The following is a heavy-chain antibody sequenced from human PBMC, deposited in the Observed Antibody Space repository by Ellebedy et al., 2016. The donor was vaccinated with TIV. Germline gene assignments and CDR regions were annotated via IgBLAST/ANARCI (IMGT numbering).Heavy chain of an antibody. D-gene: IGHD1-14*01. J-gene: IGHJ4*02. Sequence: GESLKISCAASGFTFSSYDMPWVRQVTGKVLEWVSAIGTAGDTYYPGSVKGRFTISRENAKNSWYLQMNSLRAGDTAVYYRARATEGLDYWGQGTLVTVSS. V-gene: IGHV3-13*01. CDR1: GFTFSSYD. CDR2: IGTAGDT. CDR3: ARATEGLDY.